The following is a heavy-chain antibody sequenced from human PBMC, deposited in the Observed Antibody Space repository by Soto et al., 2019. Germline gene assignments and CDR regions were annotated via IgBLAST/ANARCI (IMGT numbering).Heavy chain of an antibody. CDR3: ARVGIAAAGTGYFDL. CDR1: GFTFSSYS. D-gene: IGHD6-13*01. J-gene: IGHJ2*01. Sequence: EVQLVESGGGLVKPGGSLRLSCAASGFTFSSYSMNWVRQAPGKGLEWVSSISSSSSYIYYADSVKGRFTISRDSAKNSLYLQMNSLRAEDTAVYYCARVGIAAAGTGYFDLWGRGTLVTVSS. V-gene: IGHV3-21*01. CDR2: ISSSSSYI.